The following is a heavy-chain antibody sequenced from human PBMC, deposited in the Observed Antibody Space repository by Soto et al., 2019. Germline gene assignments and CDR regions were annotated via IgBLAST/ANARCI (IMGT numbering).Heavy chain of an antibody. D-gene: IGHD6-13*01. Sequence: PLRLSWTAAGGTCSSYAMSWVRQAPGKALEWVSAISGSGGSTYYADSVKGRFTISRDNSKNTLYLQMNSLRAEDTAVYYCAIVITVAGAYYYYGLDIPAQGPTVTVSS. CDR1: GGTCSSYA. J-gene: IGHJ6*02. CDR2: ISGSGGST. CDR3: AIVITVAGAYYYYGLDI. V-gene: IGHV3-23*01.